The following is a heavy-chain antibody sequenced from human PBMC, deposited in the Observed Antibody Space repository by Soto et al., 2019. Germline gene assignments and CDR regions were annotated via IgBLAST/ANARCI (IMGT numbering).Heavy chain of an antibody. CDR1: GYTFTSYA. CDR3: ARGPISLLGYCSSSSCYLDY. D-gene: IGHD2-2*01. V-gene: IGHV1-3*01. Sequence: GAAGKVSCKACGYTFTSYAIHWVRQAPGQRLQWMGWINAANGNTKYSQKFQGRVTITRDTSASTAYMELSSLRSEDTAVYYCARGPISLLGYCSSSSCYLDYWGQATLVTVSS. J-gene: IGHJ4*02. CDR2: INAANGNT.